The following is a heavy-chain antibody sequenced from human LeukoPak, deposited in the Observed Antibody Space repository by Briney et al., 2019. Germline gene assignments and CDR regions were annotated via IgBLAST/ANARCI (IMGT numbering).Heavy chain of an antibody. CDR3: ARGGGSSWYSSGDY. J-gene: IGHJ4*02. Sequence: PSETLSLTCTVSGGSISSGGYYWSWIRQHPGKGLEWIGYIYYSGSTYYNPSLKSRVTISVDTSKNQFSLKLSSVTAADTAVYYCARGGGSSWYSSGDYWGQGTLVTVSS. V-gene: IGHV4-31*03. CDR2: IYYSGST. CDR1: GGSISSGGYY. D-gene: IGHD6-13*01.